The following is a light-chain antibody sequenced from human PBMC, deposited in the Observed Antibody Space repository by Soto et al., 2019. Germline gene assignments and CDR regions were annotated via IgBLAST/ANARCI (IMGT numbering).Light chain of an antibody. V-gene: IGKV1-39*01. J-gene: IGKJ2*01. Sequence: DIQMTQSPSSLSASVGDRVTITCRASQSISTYLIWYQQKPGKAPNLLIYAASSLQSGVPSRFSGSGSGTDFTLTISSLQPEDFATYYCQQSYSSPPMYTFGQGTKLEIK. CDR1: QSISTY. CDR3: QQSYSSPPMYT. CDR2: AAS.